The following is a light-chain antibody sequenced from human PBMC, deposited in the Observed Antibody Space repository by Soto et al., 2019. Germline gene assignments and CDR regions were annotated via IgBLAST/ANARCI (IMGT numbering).Light chain of an antibody. CDR1: QSISSSY. CDR3: QQYSSSSWT. J-gene: IGKJ1*01. Sequence: EIVLTQSPGTLSLSPGERTTLSCRASQSISSSYLAWYQQKPGQAPRLLVYGSSSRATGLPDRFSGSGSGTFFTLTISRLAAEDVALYYCQQYSSSSWTFGQGTKVEIK. V-gene: IGKV3-20*01. CDR2: GSS.